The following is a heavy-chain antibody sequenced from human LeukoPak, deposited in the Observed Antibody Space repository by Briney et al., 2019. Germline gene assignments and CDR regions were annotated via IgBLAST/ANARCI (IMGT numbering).Heavy chain of an antibody. CDR1: GFTFSDYT. V-gene: IGHV3-21*01. D-gene: IGHD5-12*01. J-gene: IGHJ6*02. CDR3: AREGYNGYEDGFYYYNGMDV. Sequence: PGGSLRLSCAASGFTFSDYTMNWVRQAPGKGLEWVSSISSSSSYIYYADSGTGRFTISRDNAKNSLYLQMNGLRAEDTAVYYCAREGYNGYEDGFYYYNGMDVWGQGTTVTVAS. CDR2: ISSSSSYI.